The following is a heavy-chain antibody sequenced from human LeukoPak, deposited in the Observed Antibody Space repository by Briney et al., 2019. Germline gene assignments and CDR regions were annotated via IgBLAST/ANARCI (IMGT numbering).Heavy chain of an antibody. CDR3: ARGGGAQINDAFDI. J-gene: IGHJ3*02. Sequence: SETLSLTCTVSGASLSSYYWSWIRQPPGKGLEWIGYIYYSGSTNYKPSLKSRVTISVDTSKNQFSLKLSSVTAADTAVYYCARGGGAQINDAFDIWGQGTMVTVSS. D-gene: IGHD2-15*01. V-gene: IGHV4-59*08. CDR1: GASLSSYY. CDR2: IYYSGST.